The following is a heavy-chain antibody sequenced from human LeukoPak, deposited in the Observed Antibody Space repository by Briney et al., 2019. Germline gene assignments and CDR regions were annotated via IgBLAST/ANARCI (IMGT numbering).Heavy chain of an antibody. D-gene: IGHD2-8*01. CDR2: TYYRSKWYN. V-gene: IGHV6-1*01. J-gene: IGHJ5*02. Sequence: SQTLSLTCAISGDSVSSNSAAWNWIRQSPSRGLEWMGRTYYRSKWYNDYAVSVKSRITINPDTSKNQFSLQLNSVTPEDTAVYYCARDPREYCTNGACDAWFDPWGQGTLVTVSS. CDR1: GDSVSSNSAA. CDR3: ARDPREYCTNGACDAWFDP.